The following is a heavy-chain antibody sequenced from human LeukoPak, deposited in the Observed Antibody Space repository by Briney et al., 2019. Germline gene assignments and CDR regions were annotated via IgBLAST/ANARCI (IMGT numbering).Heavy chain of an antibody. CDR2: IDWDDDK. V-gene: IGHV2-70*11. J-gene: IGHJ4*02. CDR1: GGSISSYYW. Sequence: TLSLTCTVSGGSISSYYWSWIRQPAGKALEWLARIDWDDDKYYSTSLKTRLTISKDTSKNQVVLTMTNMDPVDTATYYCARIQSGYSYEYYLDYWGQGTLVTVSS. D-gene: IGHD5-18*01. CDR3: ARIQSGYSYEYYLDY.